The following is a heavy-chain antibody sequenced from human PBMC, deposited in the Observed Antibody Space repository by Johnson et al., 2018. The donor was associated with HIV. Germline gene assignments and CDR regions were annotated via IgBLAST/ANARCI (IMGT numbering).Heavy chain of an antibody. Sequence: QVQLVESGGGVVQPGGSLRLSCATSGFTFSYYGLHWVRQAPGKGLEWVTFTSFDESNKYYADSVKGRFTISRDNAKNSLYLQMNSLRAEDTAVYYCAISPEYSSSWFGAFDIWGQGTMVTVSS. V-gene: IGHV3-30*19. CDR1: GFTFSYYG. CDR2: TSFDESNK. J-gene: IGHJ3*02. D-gene: IGHD6-13*01. CDR3: AISPEYSSSWFGAFDI.